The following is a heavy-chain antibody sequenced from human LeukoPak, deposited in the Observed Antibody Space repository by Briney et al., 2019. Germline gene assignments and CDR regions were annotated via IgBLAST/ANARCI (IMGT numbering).Heavy chain of an antibody. V-gene: IGHV4-34*01. D-gene: IGHD3-10*01. J-gene: IGHJ4*02. CDR2: INHSGST. CDR1: GGSFSGYY. Sequence: PSETLSLTCAVYGGSFSGYYWSWIRQPPGKGLEWIGEINHSGSTNYNPSLKSRVTISVDTSKNQFSLKLSSVTAADTAVYYCASPGITMVRGVIDSGYFDYWGQGTLVTVSS. CDR3: ASPGITMVRGVIDSGYFDY.